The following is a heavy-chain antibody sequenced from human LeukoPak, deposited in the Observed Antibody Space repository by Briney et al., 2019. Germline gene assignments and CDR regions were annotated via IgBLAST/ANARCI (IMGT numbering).Heavy chain of an antibody. Sequence: GGALRLSCAASGFTFSSYAMSWVRQAPGKGLEWISAIGQPGSSTYDADSVKGRFTISRDNSKNTLYLQMNSLRAEYTAVYYCAKDTSIGRYCTNGVCSPFDYWGQGTLVT. V-gene: IGHV3-23*01. J-gene: IGHJ4*02. CDR3: AKDTSIGRYCTNGVCSPFDY. CDR1: GFTFSSYA. D-gene: IGHD2-8*01. CDR2: IGQPGSST.